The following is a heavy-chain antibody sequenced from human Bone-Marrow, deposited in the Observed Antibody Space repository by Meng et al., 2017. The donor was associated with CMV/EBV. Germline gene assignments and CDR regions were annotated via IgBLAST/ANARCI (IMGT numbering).Heavy chain of an antibody. CDR2: ISWNGDER. CDR1: GFKFDDYG. D-gene: IGHD1-1*01. Sequence: GGSLRLSCAASGFKFDDYGMSWVRQVPGKGLEWVSGISWNGDERGYTDSVKGRFTISRDSAKNSLYLQMNSLSAEDTALYYCARELQTVYYGMDVWGQGTTVTVSS. V-gene: IGHV3-20*04. J-gene: IGHJ6*02. CDR3: ARELQTVYYGMDV.